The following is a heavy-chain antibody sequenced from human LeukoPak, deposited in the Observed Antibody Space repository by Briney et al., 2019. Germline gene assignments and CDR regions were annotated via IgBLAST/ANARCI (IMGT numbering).Heavy chain of an antibody. Sequence: PGGSLRLSCAASGFTFSSYGMHWVRQAPGKGLEWVAVIWYDGSNKYYADSVKGRFTISRDNSKNTLYLQMNSLRAEDTAVYYCARGTPSGWYVRPDPPLYYFDYWGQGTLVTVSS. D-gene: IGHD6-19*01. J-gene: IGHJ4*02. CDR3: ARGTPSGWYVRPDPPLYYFDY. V-gene: IGHV3-33*01. CDR2: IWYDGSNK. CDR1: GFTFSSYG.